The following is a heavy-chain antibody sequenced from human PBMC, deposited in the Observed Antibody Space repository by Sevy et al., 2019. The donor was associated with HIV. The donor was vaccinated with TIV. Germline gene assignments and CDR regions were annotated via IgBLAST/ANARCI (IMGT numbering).Heavy chain of an antibody. Sequence: GESLKSSCKASGYKFTTYWIGWARQMPGKGLEWMGMIYPRDSDTRYSPSFQGQVTISTDTSINTAYLQWSSLQASETAMYFCARHVDMTTLIGGLYYFDSWGQGTLVTVSS. CDR3: ARHVDMTTLIGGLYYFDS. D-gene: IGHD4-4*01. CDR2: IYPRDSDT. V-gene: IGHV5-51*01. CDR1: GYKFTTYW. J-gene: IGHJ4*02.